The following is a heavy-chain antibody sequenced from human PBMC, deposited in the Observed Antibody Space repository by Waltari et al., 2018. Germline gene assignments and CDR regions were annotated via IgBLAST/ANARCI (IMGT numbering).Heavy chain of an antibody. CDR2: LYYTGST. D-gene: IGHD5-12*01. CDR1: GDSSSSRGYY. J-gene: IGHJ5*02. CDR3: ACPYSGHAGSWFDP. Sequence: QLPLQESGPGLVKPSETLSLTCTVSGDSSSSRGYYWGWMRQLPGRGRGWRGRLYYTGSTYYNPSLTSRVIISVDTSKNHFSLKLSSVTAADTAMYYCACPYSGHAGSWFDPWGQGTLVTVSS. V-gene: IGHV4-39*07.